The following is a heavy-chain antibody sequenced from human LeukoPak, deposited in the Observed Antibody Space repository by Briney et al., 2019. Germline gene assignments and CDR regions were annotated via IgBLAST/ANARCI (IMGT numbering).Heavy chain of an antibody. CDR3: AREHCAGGYCYFLDY. CDR1: DYPISSGYF. V-gene: IGHV4-38-2*02. Sequence: PSETLSLTCSVTDYPISSGYFWGWIRQPPQKGLEWIATISHSGSTYFNPSLTSRVIVSIDASKNQFSLNLTSVTAADTAVYYCAREHCAGGYCYFLDYWGQGTLGTVSS. J-gene: IGHJ4*02. D-gene: IGHD3-16*02. CDR2: ISHSGST.